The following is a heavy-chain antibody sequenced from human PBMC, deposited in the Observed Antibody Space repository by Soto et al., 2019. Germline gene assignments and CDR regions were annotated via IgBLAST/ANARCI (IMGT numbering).Heavy chain of an antibody. CDR2: IYWDDDK. D-gene: IGHD6-19*01. CDR1: GFSLSSTRMA. J-gene: IGHJ4*02. CDR3: AHIVVAGLGYYFDY. Sequence: QITLKESGPTLVKPTQTLTLTCTFSGFSLSSTRMAVGWIRQPPGKALEWLPLIYWDDDKRYSPFLKSRLTITKDTSKNQVVLTMSNMDPVDTARYYCAHIVVAGLGYYFDYWGQGTLVTVSS. V-gene: IGHV2-5*02.